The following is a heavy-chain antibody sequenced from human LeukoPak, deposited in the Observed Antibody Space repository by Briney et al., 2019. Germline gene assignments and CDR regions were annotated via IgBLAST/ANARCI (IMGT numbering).Heavy chain of an antibody. D-gene: IGHD5-18*01. Sequence: GGSLRLSCAGSGFIFNNYAMSWVRQAPGKGLEWVSAISGSGGSTYYADSVKGRFTISRDNSKNTLYLQMNSLRAEDTAVYYCASQRGAGYSYGFGLDYWGQGTLVTVSS. CDR2: ISGSGGST. V-gene: IGHV3-23*01. CDR1: GFIFNNYA. CDR3: ASQRGAGYSYGFGLDY. J-gene: IGHJ4*02.